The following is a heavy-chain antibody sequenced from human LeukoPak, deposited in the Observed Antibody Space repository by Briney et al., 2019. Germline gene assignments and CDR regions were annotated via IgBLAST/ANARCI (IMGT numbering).Heavy chain of an antibody. Sequence: GGSLRLSCAASGFTFSSCDMYWVRQSTGKGLEWVSSIGTGGDTYYSDSVKGRFTISRENAKDSLYLQMNSLRAGDTAVYYCANAGRDSSSTISCGMDVWGQGTTVTVSS. CDR2: IGTGGDT. CDR1: GFTFSSCD. CDR3: ANAGRDSSSTISCGMDV. J-gene: IGHJ6*02. D-gene: IGHD6-13*01. V-gene: IGHV3-13*01.